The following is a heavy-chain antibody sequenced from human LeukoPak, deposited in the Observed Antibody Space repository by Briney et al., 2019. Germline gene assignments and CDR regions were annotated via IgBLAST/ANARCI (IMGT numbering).Heavy chain of an antibody. CDR2: INHSGST. J-gene: IGHJ5*02. D-gene: IGHD3-10*01. CDR3: ARGSTVLLWFGELNNWFDP. Sequence: PSETLSLTCAVYGGSFSGYYWSWLRQPPGKGLEWIGEINHSGSTNYNPSLKSRVTISVDTSKNQFSLKLSSVTAADTAVYYCARGSTVLLWFGELNNWFDPWGQGTLVTVSS. CDR1: GGSFSGYY. V-gene: IGHV4-34*01.